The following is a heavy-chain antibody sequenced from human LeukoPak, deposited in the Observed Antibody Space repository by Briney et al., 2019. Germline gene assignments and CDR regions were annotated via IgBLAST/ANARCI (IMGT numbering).Heavy chain of an antibody. J-gene: IGHJ6*03. CDR1: GYTFTGYY. CDR3: ARVVATTSYYYYYMDV. D-gene: IGHD5-12*01. V-gene: IGHV1-2*02. CDR2: INLNSGGT. Sequence: GASVKVSCKASGYTFTGYYIHWVRQAPGQGPEWMGWINLNSGGTNYAQKFQGRVTMTRDTSISTAYMELSRLRSDDTAVYYCARVVATTSYYYYYMDVWGKGTTVTVSS.